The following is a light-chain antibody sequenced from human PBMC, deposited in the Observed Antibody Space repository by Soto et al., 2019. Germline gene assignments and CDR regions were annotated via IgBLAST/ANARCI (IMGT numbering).Light chain of an antibody. CDR3: QSYDSSLSGWV. V-gene: IGLV1-40*01. CDR2: GNS. CDR1: SSNIGAGYD. J-gene: IGLJ3*02. Sequence: QSVLTQPPSVSGAPGHRVTISCTGSSSNIGAGYDVYWYQQLPGTAPKLLIYGNSNRPSGVPDRFSGSKSGTSASLAITGLRAEDEADYYCQSYDSSLSGWVFGGGTKLTVL.